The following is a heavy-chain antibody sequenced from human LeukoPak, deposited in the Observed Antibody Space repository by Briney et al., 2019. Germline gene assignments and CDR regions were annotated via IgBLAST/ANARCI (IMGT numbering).Heavy chain of an antibody. CDR1: GFTFSDCY. Sequence: GGSLRLSCAASGFTFSDCYMSWIRQAPGKGLEWVSHISSSGNTRYYADSVKGRFTISRDSAKNSLYLQMNSLRAEDTAVYYCARSAVGATLHWGQGTLVTVSS. CDR3: ARSAVGATLH. J-gene: IGHJ4*02. D-gene: IGHD1-26*01. V-gene: IGHV3-11*01. CDR2: ISSSGNTR.